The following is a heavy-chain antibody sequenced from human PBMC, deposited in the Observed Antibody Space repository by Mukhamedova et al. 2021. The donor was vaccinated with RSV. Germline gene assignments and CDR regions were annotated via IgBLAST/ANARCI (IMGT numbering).Heavy chain of an antibody. D-gene: IGHD3-3*01. J-gene: IGHJ4*02. Sequence: GLEWMGGIIPIFGTANYAQKFQGRVTITADKSTSTAYMELSSLRSEDTAVYYCARGSLTGSWSGYYRALDYWGQGTLVTVSS. V-gene: IGHV1-69*06. CDR3: ARGSLTGSWSGYYRALDY. CDR2: IIPIFGTA.